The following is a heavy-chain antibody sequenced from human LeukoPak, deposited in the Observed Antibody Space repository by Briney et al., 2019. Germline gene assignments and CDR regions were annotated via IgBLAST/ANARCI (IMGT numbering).Heavy chain of an antibody. V-gene: IGHV3-66*01. J-gene: IGHJ4*02. CDR1: EXTVSSNY. D-gene: IGHD6-19*01. CDR3: ARGSDGWFAFDY. Sequence: PGGSLRLSCAASEXTVSSNYMSWVRQAPGKGLEWGSIIYTTGGKYYADSVKGRFTISRDNSKDTLFLQMNSLRAEDTAVYYCARGSDGWFAFDYWGQGILVTVSS. CDR2: IYTTGGK.